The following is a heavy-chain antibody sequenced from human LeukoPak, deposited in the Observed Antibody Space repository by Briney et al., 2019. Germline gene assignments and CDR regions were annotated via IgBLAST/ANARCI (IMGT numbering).Heavy chain of an antibody. Sequence: SETLSLTCTVSGGSISSSSYYWGWIRQPPGKGLEWIGCIYYSGSTYYNPSLKSRVTISVDTSKKQFSLKLSSVTAADTAVYYCARHVGFITMVRGVINNNWFDPWGQGTLVTVSS. D-gene: IGHD3-10*01. V-gene: IGHV4-39*01. CDR3: ARHVGFITMVRGVINNNWFDP. CDR2: IYYSGST. CDR1: GGSISSSSYY. J-gene: IGHJ5*02.